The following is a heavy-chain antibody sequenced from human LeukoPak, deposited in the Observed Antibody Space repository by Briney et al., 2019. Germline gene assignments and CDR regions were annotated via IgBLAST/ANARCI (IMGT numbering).Heavy chain of an antibody. D-gene: IGHD6-19*01. CDR2: ISWNSGSI. V-gene: IGHV3-9*01. Sequence: AGGSLRLSCAASGFTFSNYSMNWVRQAPGKGLEWVSGISWNSGSIGYADSVKGRFTISRDNAKNSLYLQMNSLRAEDTALYYCANSPSQWLVEHWGQGTLVTVSS. CDR3: ANSPSQWLVEH. CDR1: GFTFSNYS. J-gene: IGHJ1*01.